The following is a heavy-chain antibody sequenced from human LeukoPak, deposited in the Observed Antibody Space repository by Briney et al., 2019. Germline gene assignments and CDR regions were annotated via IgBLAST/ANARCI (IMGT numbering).Heavy chain of an antibody. J-gene: IGHJ4*02. CDR2: INTDGSST. Sequence: PGGSLRLSCAASGFTFSSYWMHWVRHAPGKGLVWVSRINTDGSSTSYADSVKGRFTISRDNAKNSLYLQMNSLRADDTAVYYCARLRGYSYGYADYWGQGTLVTVSS. D-gene: IGHD5-18*01. CDR3: ARLRGYSYGYADY. CDR1: GFTFSSYW. V-gene: IGHV3-74*01.